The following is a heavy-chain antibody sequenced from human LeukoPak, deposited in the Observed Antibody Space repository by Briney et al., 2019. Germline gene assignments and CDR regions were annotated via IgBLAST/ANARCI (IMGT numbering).Heavy chain of an antibody. CDR3: AKDKGYCSSTSCYPLYYYMDV. CDR1: GFTFSSYS. J-gene: IGHJ6*03. CDR2: ISSSSSYI. V-gene: IGHV3-21*01. Sequence: GGSLRLSCAASGFTFSSYSMNWVRQAPGKGLEWVSSISSSSSYIYYADSVKGRFTISRDNAKNSLYLQMNSLRAEDTAVYYCAKDKGYCSSTSCYPLYYYMDVWGKGTTVTVSS. D-gene: IGHD2-2*01.